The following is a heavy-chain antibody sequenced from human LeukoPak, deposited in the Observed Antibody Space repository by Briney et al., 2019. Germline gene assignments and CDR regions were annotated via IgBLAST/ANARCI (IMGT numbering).Heavy chain of an antibody. CDR3: ARVAVAGTSFDY. CDR2: ISSSGSTI. D-gene: IGHD6-19*01. V-gene: IGHV3-48*03. J-gene: IGHJ4*02. Sequence: GGSLRLSCAASGFTFSSYEMNWVRQAPGKGLEWVPYISSSGSTIYYADSVKGRFTISRDNAKNSLYLQMNSLRAEDTAVYYCARVAVAGTSFDYWGQGTLVTVSS. CDR1: GFTFSSYE.